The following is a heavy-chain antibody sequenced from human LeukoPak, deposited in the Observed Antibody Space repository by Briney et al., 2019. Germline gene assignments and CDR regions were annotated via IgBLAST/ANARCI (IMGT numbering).Heavy chain of an antibody. D-gene: IGHD6-13*01. CDR1: DFTFSFYW. CDR3: GRLAHNAWYAIDY. CDR2: IPPDGSQK. Sequence: PGGSPRLSCVASDFTFSFYWMTWVRQAPGKGLEWVANIPPDGSQKYYVDSVKGRFTISRDNPKNSLYLQINSLRAEDTAVYYCGRLAHNAWYAIDYWGQGTLVTVSS. J-gene: IGHJ4*02. V-gene: IGHV3-7*01.